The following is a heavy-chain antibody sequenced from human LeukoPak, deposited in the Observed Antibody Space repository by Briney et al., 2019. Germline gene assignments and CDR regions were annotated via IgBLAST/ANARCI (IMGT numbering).Heavy chain of an antibody. D-gene: IGHD3-22*01. CDR2: IRSNGATA. J-gene: IGHJ4*02. CDR3: AKETDQYYYDSAFDY. V-gene: IGHV3-23*01. CDR1: GFSFSSFA. Sequence: GGSLRLSCAASGFSFSSFAMTWVRQAPGKGLEWVSTIRSNGATAYNADSVKGRFTISRDNSKNTLYLQMNSLRAEDTAVYYCAKETDQYYYDSAFDYWGQGTLVTVSS.